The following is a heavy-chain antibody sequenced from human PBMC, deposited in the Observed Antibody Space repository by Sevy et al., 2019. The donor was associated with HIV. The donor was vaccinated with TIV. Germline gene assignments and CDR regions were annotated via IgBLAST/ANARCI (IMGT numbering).Heavy chain of an antibody. CDR2: ISSNGGST. CDR1: GFTFSSYA. D-gene: IGHD6-13*01. J-gene: IGHJ4*02. V-gene: IGHV3-64D*06. Sequence: GGSLRLSCSASGFTFSSYAMHWVRQAPGKGLEYVSAISSNGGSTYDADSMKGRLSIARDKYKKTMYLQMSSLRAEDTAVYYCVKIMYSSSWGGMCYFDYWGQGTLVTVSS. CDR3: VKIMYSSSWGGMCYFDY.